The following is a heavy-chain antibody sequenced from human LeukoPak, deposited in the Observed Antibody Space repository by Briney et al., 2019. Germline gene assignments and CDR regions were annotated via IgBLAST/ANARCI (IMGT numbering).Heavy chain of an antibody. D-gene: IGHD5-12*01. V-gene: IGHV3-48*03. J-gene: IGHJ4*02. CDR2: ISSSGSTI. CDR1: GFTFSSYE. CDR3: ARDELGYSGYEGY. Sequence: GGSLRLSCAASGFTFSSYEMNWVRQAPGKGLEWVSYISSSGSTIYYADSVKGRFTISRDSAKNSLYLQMNSLRAEDTAVYYCARDELGYSGYEGYWGQGTLVTVSS.